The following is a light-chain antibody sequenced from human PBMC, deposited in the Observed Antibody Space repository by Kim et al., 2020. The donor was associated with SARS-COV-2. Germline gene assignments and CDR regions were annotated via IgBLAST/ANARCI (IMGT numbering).Light chain of an antibody. CDR3: QAWDSSTKV. CDR1: KLGDKY. Sequence: VSPGQTASITCSGDKLGDKYACWYQQKPGQSPVLVIYQDSKRPSGIPERFSGSNAGNTATLTISGTQAMDEADYYCQAWDSSTKVFGTGTKVTVL. J-gene: IGLJ1*01. CDR2: QDS. V-gene: IGLV3-1*01.